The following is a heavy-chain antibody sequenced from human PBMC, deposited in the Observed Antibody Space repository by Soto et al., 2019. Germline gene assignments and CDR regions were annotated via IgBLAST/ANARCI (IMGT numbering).Heavy chain of an antibody. CDR3: ARGLGYDFWSGYYPPPGDYYYYGMDV. J-gene: IGHJ6*02. CDR2: INPNSGGT. D-gene: IGHD3-3*01. Sequence: ASVKVSCKASGYTFTGYYMHWVRQAPGQGLEWMGWINPNSGGTNYAQKFQGWVTMTRDTSISTAYMELSRLRSDDTAVYYCARGLGYDFWSGYYPPPGDYYYYGMDVWGQGTTVTVSS. CDR1: GYTFTGYY. V-gene: IGHV1-2*04.